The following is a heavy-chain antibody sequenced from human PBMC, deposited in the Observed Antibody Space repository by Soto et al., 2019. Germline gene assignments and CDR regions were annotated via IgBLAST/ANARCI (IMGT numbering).Heavy chain of an antibody. V-gene: IGHV4-39*01. CDR1: GGSISSSSYY. J-gene: IGHJ4*02. CDR2: IYYSGST. D-gene: IGHD3-10*01. CDR3: ASPKVAGSGSAEFDY. Sequence: QLQLQESGPGLVKPSETLSLTCTVSGGSISSSSYYWGWIRQPPGKGLEWIGSIYYSGSTYYNPSLKSRVTISVDTSKNQFALKLSSVTAADTAVYYCASPKVAGSGSAEFDYWGQGTLVTVSS.